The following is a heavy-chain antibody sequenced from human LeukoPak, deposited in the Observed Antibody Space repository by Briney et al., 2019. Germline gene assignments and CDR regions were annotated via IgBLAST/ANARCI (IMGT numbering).Heavy chain of an antibody. CDR1: GGTSNTSP. CDR3: APEGVVRGVIAY. Sequence: ASVKVSCKASGGTSNTSPITWVRQAPGQGLEWMGWINTNTGNPTYAQGFTGRFVFSLDTSVSTAYLQISSLKAEDTAFYYCAPEGVVRGVIAYWGQGTLVTVSS. D-gene: IGHD3-10*01. CDR2: INTNTGNP. V-gene: IGHV7-4-1*02. J-gene: IGHJ4*02.